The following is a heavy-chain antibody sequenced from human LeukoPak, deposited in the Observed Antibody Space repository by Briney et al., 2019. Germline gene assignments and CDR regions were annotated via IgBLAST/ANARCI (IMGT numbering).Heavy chain of an antibody. J-gene: IGHJ2*01. CDR2: IYYSGNT. Sequence: SETLSLTCTVPGGSVSSGTLYWTWIRQPPGMGLEWIGYIYYSGNTNYNPSLKGRVTISLDTSKNQLSLKLTSVTAADTAVYYCARGGAYGDYGRGYFDLWGRGTLVTVSS. V-gene: IGHV4-61*01. CDR1: GGSVSSGTLY. CDR3: ARGGAYGDYGRGYFDL. D-gene: IGHD4-17*01.